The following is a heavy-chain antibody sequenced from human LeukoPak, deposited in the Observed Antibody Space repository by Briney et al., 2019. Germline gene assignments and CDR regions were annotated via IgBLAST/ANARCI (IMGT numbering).Heavy chain of an antibody. Sequence: GGSLRLSCAASGFTFSSYAMSWVRQAPGKGLEWVSAISGSGGSTYYADSVKGRFTISRDNSKNTLYLQMNSLRADDTAVYYCAKVRKYCTNGVCYTPYFDYWGQGTLVTVSS. D-gene: IGHD2-8*01. CDR1: GFTFSSYA. V-gene: IGHV3-23*01. CDR2: ISGSGGST. CDR3: AKVRKYCTNGVCYTPYFDY. J-gene: IGHJ4*02.